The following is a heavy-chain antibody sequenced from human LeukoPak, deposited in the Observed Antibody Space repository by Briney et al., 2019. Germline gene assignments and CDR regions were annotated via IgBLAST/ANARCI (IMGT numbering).Heavy chain of an antibody. J-gene: IGHJ4*02. CDR2: IKSKTDGGTT. Sequence: GGSLRLSCAASGFTFSSYSMNWVCQAPGKGLEWVGRIKSKTDGGTTDYAAPVKGRFTISRDDSKNTLYLQMNSLKTEDTAVYYCTTGVLTGYYRAQVDYWGQGTLVTVSS. CDR3: TTGVLTGYYRAQVDY. CDR1: GFTFSSYS. D-gene: IGHD3-9*01. V-gene: IGHV3-15*07.